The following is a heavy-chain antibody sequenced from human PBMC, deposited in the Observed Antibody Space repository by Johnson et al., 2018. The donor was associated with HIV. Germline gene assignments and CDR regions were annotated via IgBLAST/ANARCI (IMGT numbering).Heavy chain of an antibody. CDR1: GFTFSNSG. J-gene: IGHJ3*02. CDR2: IYSGGST. Sequence: QVQLVESGGGVVQPGRSLRLSCAAAGFTFSNSGMHWVRQAPGKGLEWVSVIYSGGSTYYADSVKGRFTISRDNSKNTLYLQMNSLRAEDTAVYYCARGHYYDTGHDAFDIWGQGTM. V-gene: IGHV3-NL1*01. D-gene: IGHD3-22*01. CDR3: ARGHYYDTGHDAFDI.